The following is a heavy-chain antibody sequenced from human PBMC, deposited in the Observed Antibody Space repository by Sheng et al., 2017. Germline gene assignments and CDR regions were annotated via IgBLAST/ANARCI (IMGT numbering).Heavy chain of an antibody. CDR2: ISGSGGST. Sequence: EVQLVESGGGLVQPGGTLRLSCAASGFTFSSYGMSWVRQAPGKGLEWVSAISGSGGSTYYADSVKGRFTISRDNSKNTLYLQMNSLRAEDTAVYYCAKCDTIHYYMDVWGKGTTVTVSS. D-gene: IGHD3-10*01. V-gene: IGHV3-23*04. CDR1: GFTFSSYG. CDR3: AKCDTIHYYMDV. J-gene: IGHJ6*03.